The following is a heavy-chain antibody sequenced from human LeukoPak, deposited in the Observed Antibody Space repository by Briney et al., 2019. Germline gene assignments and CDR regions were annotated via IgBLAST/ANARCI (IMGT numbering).Heavy chain of an antibody. Sequence: GGSLRLSCAASGFTFSSYSMNWVRQAPGKGLEWVSSISSSSSYIYYADSVKGRFTISRDNAKNSLYLQMNSLRAEDTAVYYRARGDSSGYSLFDYWGQGTLVTVSS. CDR2: ISSSSSYI. D-gene: IGHD3-22*01. J-gene: IGHJ4*02. CDR1: GFTFSSYS. CDR3: ARGDSSGYSLFDY. V-gene: IGHV3-21*01.